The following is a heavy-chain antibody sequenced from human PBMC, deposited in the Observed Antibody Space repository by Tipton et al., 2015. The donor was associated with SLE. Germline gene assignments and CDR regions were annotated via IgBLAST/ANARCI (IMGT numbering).Heavy chain of an antibody. J-gene: IGHJ4*02. CDR1: GFTFDDYA. CDR2: ISWNSGSI. Sequence: SLRLSCAASGFTFDDYAIHWVRQAPGKGLEWVSGISWNSGSIGYADSVKGRFTISRDNAKNSLYLQMNSLRAEDTALYYCAKDQDSGSFIDYWGQGTLVTVSA. CDR3: AKDQDSGSFIDY. V-gene: IGHV3-9*01. D-gene: IGHD6-19*01.